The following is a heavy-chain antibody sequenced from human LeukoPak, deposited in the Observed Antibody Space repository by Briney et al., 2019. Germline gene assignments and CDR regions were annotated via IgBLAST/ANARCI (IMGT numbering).Heavy chain of an antibody. CDR1: GFTFSSYS. CDR2: ISSSSTI. V-gene: IGHV3-48*01. D-gene: IGHD3-22*01. J-gene: IGHJ4*02. Sequence: GGSLRLSRAASGFTFSSYSMNWVRQAPGKGLEWVSYISSSSTIYYADSVKGRFTISRDNAKNSLYLQMNSLRAEDTAVYYCARESSGYFYWGQGTLVTVSS. CDR3: ARESSGYFY.